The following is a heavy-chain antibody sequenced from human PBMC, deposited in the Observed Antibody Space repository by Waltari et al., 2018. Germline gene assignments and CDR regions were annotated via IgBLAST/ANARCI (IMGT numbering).Heavy chain of an antibody. CDR1: VFTFSSYA. CDR2: ISGSGGST. V-gene: IGHV3-23*04. J-gene: IGHJ4*02. CDR3: AKEGVGATTLLAIFDY. Sequence: EVQLVESGGGLVQPGGSLRLSCAASVFTFSSYALSWLPQAPGKGLEWVAAISGSGGSTYYADSVKGRFTISRDNSKNTLYLQMNGLRAEDTAVYYCAKEGVGATTLLAIFDYWGQGTLVPVSS. D-gene: IGHD1-26*01.